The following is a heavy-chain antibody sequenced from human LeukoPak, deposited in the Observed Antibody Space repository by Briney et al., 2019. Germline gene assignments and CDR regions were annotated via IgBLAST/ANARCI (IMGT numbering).Heavy chain of an antibody. Sequence: SETLSHTRTVSGGSLYDYSGSWIPPSAGDRLEGSGRMYARGNSHYNPSLPGRVTIPLDEQENQFSMKLRSVTAADRAVYYCAREGFGEANFDFWGQGTRVNVSS. CDR3: AREGFGEANFDF. J-gene: IGHJ4*02. CDR2: MYARGNS. V-gene: IGHV4-4*07. D-gene: IGHD3-10*01. CDR1: GGSLYDYS.